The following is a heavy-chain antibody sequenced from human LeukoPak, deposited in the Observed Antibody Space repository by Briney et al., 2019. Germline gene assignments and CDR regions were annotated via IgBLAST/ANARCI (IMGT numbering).Heavy chain of an antibody. D-gene: IGHD6-13*01. CDR2: IYTGGTT. CDR3: ARQVAAAGSSGMDV. V-gene: IGHV3-53*01. J-gene: IGHJ6*02. CDR1: AFTVSTHF. Sequence: PGGSLRLSCVVSAFTVSTHFMSWVRQAPGKGLEWVSVIYTGGTTYYADSVKGRFTCSRDSSKNTLYLQMNSLRAEDTAVYYCARQVAAAGSSGMDVWGQGTTVTVS.